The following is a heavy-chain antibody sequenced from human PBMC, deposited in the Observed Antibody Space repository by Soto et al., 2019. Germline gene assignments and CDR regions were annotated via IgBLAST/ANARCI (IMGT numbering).Heavy chain of an antibody. CDR3: ARSYGMDV. V-gene: IGHV4-59*04. CDR2: IYYSGST. Sequence: PSETLSLTCTVSGGSISSYYWSWIRQPPGKGLEWIGYIYYSGSTYYNPSLKSRVTISVDTSKNQFSLKLSSVTAADTAVYYCARSYGMDVWGQGTTVTVSS. CDR1: GGSISSYY. J-gene: IGHJ6*02.